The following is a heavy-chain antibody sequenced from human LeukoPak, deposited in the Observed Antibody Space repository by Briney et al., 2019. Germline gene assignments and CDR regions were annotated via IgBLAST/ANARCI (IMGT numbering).Heavy chain of an antibody. J-gene: IGHJ5*02. CDR3: AIYYDSSGSINH. CDR1: GFIFSDYY. Sequence: GGSLRLSCAASGFIFSDYYMTWIRQTPGKGLEWLSYISDSGSTINYADSVKGRLTISRDNAKKSLFLQMNSLRAEDTAVYYCAIYYDSSGSINHWGQGTLVTVSS. V-gene: IGHV3-11*01. CDR2: ISDSGSTI. D-gene: IGHD3-22*01.